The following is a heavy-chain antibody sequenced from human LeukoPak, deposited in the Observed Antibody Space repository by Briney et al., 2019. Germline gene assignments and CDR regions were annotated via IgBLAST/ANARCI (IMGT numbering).Heavy chain of an antibody. J-gene: IGHJ4*02. V-gene: IGHV3-9*01. CDR1: GFTFDDYA. CDR2: ISWNSGSI. Sequence: PGGSLRLSCAASGFTFDDYAMHWVQQAPGKGLEWVSGISWNSGSIGYADSVKGRFTISRDNAKNSLYLQMNSLRAEDTALYYCAKALGGSYYDSSGYPDYWGQGTLVTVSS. CDR3: AKALGGSYYDSSGYPDY. D-gene: IGHD3-22*01.